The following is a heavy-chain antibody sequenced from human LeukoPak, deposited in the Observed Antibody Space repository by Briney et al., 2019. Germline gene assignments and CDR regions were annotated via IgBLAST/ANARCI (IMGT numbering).Heavy chain of an antibody. J-gene: IGHJ4*02. V-gene: IGHV3-30*04. D-gene: IGHD3-22*01. Sequence: GGSLRLSCAASGFTFSSYAMHWVRQAPGKGLEWVAVISYDGNNKYYADSVKGRFTISRDNSKNTLYLQMNSLRAEDTAVYYCAKGWYYDSSGYPTYFDYWGQGTLVTVSS. CDR3: AKGWYYDSSGYPTYFDY. CDR2: ISYDGNNK. CDR1: GFTFSSYA.